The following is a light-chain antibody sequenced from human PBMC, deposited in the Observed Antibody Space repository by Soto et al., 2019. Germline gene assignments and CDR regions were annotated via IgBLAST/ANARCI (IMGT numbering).Light chain of an antibody. CDR3: SSYTSTYTVI. V-gene: IGLV2-14*01. CDR1: SSDVGAYTS. CDR2: EVS. J-gene: IGLJ2*01. Sequence: QSVLTQPASVSGSPGQSITISCTGTSSDVGAYTSVSWYQQHPGKAPKLMIYEVSNRPSRVSNRFSGSKSGNTASLTISRLKAEDEADYFCSSYTSTYTVIFGGGTKLTVL.